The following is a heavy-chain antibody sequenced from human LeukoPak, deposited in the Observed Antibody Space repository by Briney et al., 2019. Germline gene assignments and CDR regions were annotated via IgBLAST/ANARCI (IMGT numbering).Heavy chain of an antibody. CDR1: GFTVSSNY. Sequence: GGSLRLSCAASGFTVSSNYMSWVRQAPGKGLEWVSVIYSGGSTYYADSVKGRFTISRDNSKNTPYLQMNSLRAEDTAVYYCARDNLVECSSTSCYESGAFDIWGQGTMVTVSS. CDR2: IYSGGST. D-gene: IGHD2-2*01. CDR3: ARDNLVECSSTSCYESGAFDI. J-gene: IGHJ3*02. V-gene: IGHV3-53*01.